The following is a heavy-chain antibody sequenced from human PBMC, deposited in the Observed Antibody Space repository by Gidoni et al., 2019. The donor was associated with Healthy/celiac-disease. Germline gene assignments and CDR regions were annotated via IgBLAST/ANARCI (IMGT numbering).Heavy chain of an antibody. CDR2: IIPIFGTA. V-gene: IGHV1-69*01. CDR1: GGTVSSEA. CDR3: AETHLRGSGSSFDY. J-gene: IGHJ4*02. Sequence: QVQLVQSGAEVKKPGSSVKVSCKASGGTVSSEAISWVRQAPGQGLEWMGGIIPIFGTANYAQTFQGRVTITADESTSTAYMELSSLRSEDTAVYYCAETHLRGSGSSFDYWGQGTLVTVSS. D-gene: IGHD3-10*01.